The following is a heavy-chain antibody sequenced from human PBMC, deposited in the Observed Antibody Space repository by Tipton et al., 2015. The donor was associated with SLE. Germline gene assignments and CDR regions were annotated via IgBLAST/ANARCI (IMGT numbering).Heavy chain of an antibody. CDR1: GGSFSGYY. Sequence: TLSLTCAVYGGSFSGYYWSWIRRPPGKGLEWIGEINHSGSTNYNPSLKSRVTISVDTSKNQFSLKLSSVTAADTAVYYCARGLGVVVAVAFDIWGQGTMVTVSS. CDR3: ARGLGVVVAVAFDI. D-gene: IGHD2-15*01. V-gene: IGHV4-34*01. J-gene: IGHJ3*02. CDR2: INHSGST.